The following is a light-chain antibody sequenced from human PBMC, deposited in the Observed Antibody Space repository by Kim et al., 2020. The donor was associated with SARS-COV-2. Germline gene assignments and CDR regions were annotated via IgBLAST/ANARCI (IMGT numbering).Light chain of an antibody. Sequence: SVALGQTARITCEGNNNGSKNVHWYQQKPGQAPVLVIYRDSNRPSGIPERFSGSNSGNTATLTISRAQAGDEADYYCQVWDSSTGVFGGGTQLTVL. V-gene: IGLV3-9*01. CDR3: QVWDSSTGV. CDR1: NNGSKN. CDR2: RDS. J-gene: IGLJ3*02.